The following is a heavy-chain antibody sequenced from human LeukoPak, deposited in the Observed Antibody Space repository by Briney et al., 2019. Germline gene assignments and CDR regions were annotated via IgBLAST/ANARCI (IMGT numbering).Heavy chain of an antibody. J-gene: IGHJ4*02. CDR3: ARAPLPGYSSSWYLFYFDY. Sequence: ASVKVSCKASGYTFTGYYMHWVRQAPGQGLEWMGWINPNSGGTNYAQKFQGRVTMTRDTSISTAYMELSRLRSDDTAVYYCARAPLPGYSSSWYLFYFDYWGQGTLVTVSS. CDR1: GYTFTGYY. CDR2: INPNSGGT. V-gene: IGHV1-2*02. D-gene: IGHD6-13*01.